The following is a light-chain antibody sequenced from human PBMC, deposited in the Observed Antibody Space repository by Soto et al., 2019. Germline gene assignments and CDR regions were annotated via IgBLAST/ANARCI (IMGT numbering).Light chain of an antibody. V-gene: IGLV2-8*01. CDR1: KSDIGVYDF. CDR3: KSYAGSNTYV. Sequence: QSVLTQPPSASGSPGQSVTISCTGTKSDIGVYDFVSWYQHHPGQAPRLIIYEVVQRPSGVPDRFSGSKSGNTASLTVSGLPAADEADYFCKSYAGSNTYVFGSGTKVTVL. CDR2: EVV. J-gene: IGLJ1*01.